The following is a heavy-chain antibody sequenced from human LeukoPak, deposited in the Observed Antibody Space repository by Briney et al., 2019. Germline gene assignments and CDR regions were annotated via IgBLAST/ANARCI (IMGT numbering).Heavy chain of an antibody. V-gene: IGHV3-74*01. D-gene: IGHD2-15*01. CDR2: ISTDGYTT. Sequence: GGSLRLSCAASGLAFSAYKMHWVRQAPRKGLVWVSRISTDGYTTDYADFVQGRFTASRDNTKNTWSLEMNSLRAEDTAVYYRVVGGSPGYWGQGTLVTVSS. CDR1: GLAFSAYK. J-gene: IGHJ4*02. CDR3: VVGGSPGY.